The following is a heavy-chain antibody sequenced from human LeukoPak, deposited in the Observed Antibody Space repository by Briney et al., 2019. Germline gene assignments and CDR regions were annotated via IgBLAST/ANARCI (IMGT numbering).Heavy chain of an antibody. CDR1: GGSISSSSYY. CDR3: ARRFTIFGVVHYYYGMDV. V-gene: IGHV4-39*07. CDR2: IYYSGST. Sequence: SETLSLTCTVSGGSISSSSYYWGWIRQPPGKGLEWIGSIYYSGSTNYNPSLKSRVTISVDTSKNQFSLKLSSVTAADTAVYYCARRFTIFGVVHYYYGMDVWGQGTTVTVSS. D-gene: IGHD3-3*01. J-gene: IGHJ6*02.